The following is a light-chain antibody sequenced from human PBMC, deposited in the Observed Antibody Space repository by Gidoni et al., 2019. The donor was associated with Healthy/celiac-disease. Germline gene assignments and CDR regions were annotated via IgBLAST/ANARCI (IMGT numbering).Light chain of an antibody. V-gene: IGKV3-15*01. CDR1: QSVSSN. CDR2: GES. CDR3: QQYNNWPPVLT. J-gene: IGKJ4*01. Sequence: EIVITQSPATLSVSPGETATLSCRASQSVSSNLAWYQQKPGQAPRLLIYGESTRATGIPARFSGSGSGTEFTLTISSLQSEDFAVYYCQQYNNWPPVLTFGGXTKVEIK.